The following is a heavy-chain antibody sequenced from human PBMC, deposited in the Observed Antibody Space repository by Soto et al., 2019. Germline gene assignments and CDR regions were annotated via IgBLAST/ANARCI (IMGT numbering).Heavy chain of an antibody. CDR3: ARDLKQLALDY. CDR2: IWYDGSNK. CDR1: GFTFSSYG. V-gene: IGHV3-33*01. Sequence: GWSLRLSCAASGFTFSSYGMHLVRQAPGKGLEWVAFIWYDGSNKYYADSVKGRFTISRDNSKNTLYLQMKSLRAEDTAVYYCARDLKQLALDYWGEGTLVTVSS. D-gene: IGHD6-13*01. J-gene: IGHJ4*02.